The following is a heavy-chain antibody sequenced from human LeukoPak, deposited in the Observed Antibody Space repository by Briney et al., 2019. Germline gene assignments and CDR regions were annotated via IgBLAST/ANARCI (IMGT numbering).Heavy chain of an antibody. CDR1: GFSFTSYA. CDR2: ISGSGDST. J-gene: IGHJ3*02. V-gene: IGHV3-23*01. D-gene: IGHD5-18*01. Sequence: GGSLRLSCAASGFSFTSYAMSWVRQAPGKGLEWVSVISGSGDSTYYADSVKGRFTISIDNSKSPLYLHMNSLRAEDTAVYYCERGWIQLWNDAFDIWGQGTMVTASS. CDR3: ERGWIQLWNDAFDI.